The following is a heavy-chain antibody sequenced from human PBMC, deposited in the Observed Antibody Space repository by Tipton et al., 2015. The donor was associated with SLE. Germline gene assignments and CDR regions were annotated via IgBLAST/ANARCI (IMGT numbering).Heavy chain of an antibody. CDR2: INHSGGT. V-gene: IGHV4-34*01. Sequence: TLSLTCAVYGGSFSGYYWSWIRQPPGKGLEWIGEINHSGGTNYNPSLKSRVTISVDTSKNQFSLKLSSVTAADTAVYYCARVIFVVVVAATRADYYMDVWGKGTSGTVSS. CDR1: GGSFSGYY. J-gene: IGHJ6*03. CDR3: ARVIFVVVVAATRADYYMDV. D-gene: IGHD2-15*01.